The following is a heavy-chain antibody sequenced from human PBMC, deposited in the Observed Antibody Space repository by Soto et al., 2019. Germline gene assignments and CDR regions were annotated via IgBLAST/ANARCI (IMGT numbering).Heavy chain of an antibody. V-gene: IGHV4-34*01. D-gene: IGHD2-21*02. CDR3: ASQLGTYCGGDCYSWGWFDP. CDR1: GGSFSGYY. CDR2: INHSGST. Sequence: SETLSLTCAVYGGSFSGYYWNWIRQPPGKGLEWIGEINHSGSTNYNPSLKSRVTISVDTSKNQFSLKLSSVTAADTAVYYCASQLGTYCGGDCYSWGWFDPWGQGTLVTVSS. J-gene: IGHJ5*02.